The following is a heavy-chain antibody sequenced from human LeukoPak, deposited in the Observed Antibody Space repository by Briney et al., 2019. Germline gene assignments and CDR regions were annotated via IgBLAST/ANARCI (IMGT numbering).Heavy chain of an antibody. CDR3: ATWGLHFDI. CDR2: IRPNSGGT. D-gene: IGHD3-16*01. Sequence: ASVKVSCKASGYTFGAYYMYWVRQAPGQGLEWMGWIRPNSGGTNYTQKFQGRVTMTRDTSINTAYMELSRLTSDDTAVYFCATWGLHFDIWGQGTMVIVAS. CDR1: GYTFGAYY. J-gene: IGHJ3*02. V-gene: IGHV1-2*02.